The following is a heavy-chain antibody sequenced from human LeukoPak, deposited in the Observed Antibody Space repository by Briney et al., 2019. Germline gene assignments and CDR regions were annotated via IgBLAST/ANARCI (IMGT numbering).Heavy chain of an antibody. CDR3: ARRVGAEDAFDI. D-gene: IGHD1-26*01. Sequence: ASVKVSCKASGYTFTGYYMHWVRQAPGQGLEWMGRINPNSGGTNYAQKFQGRVTMTRDTSISTAYMELSRLRSDDTAVYCCARRVGAEDAFDIWGQGTMVTVSS. CDR1: GYTFTGYY. V-gene: IGHV1-2*06. CDR2: INPNSGGT. J-gene: IGHJ3*02.